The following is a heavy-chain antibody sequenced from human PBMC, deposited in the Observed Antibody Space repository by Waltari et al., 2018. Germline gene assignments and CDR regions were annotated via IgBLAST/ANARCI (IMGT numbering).Heavy chain of an antibody. CDR1: GGSISSYY. CDR2: IYTSGST. D-gene: IGHD5-12*01. J-gene: IGHJ3*02. V-gene: IGHV4-4*09. Sequence: QVQLQESGPGLVKPSETLSLTCTVSGGSISSYYWSWIRHPPGKGLEWIGYIYTSGSTNYNTSLKSRVTISVDKSKNQFSLKLSYVTAADTAVYYCARGGDGYKSYAFDIWGQGTMVTVSS. CDR3: ARGGDGYKSYAFDI.